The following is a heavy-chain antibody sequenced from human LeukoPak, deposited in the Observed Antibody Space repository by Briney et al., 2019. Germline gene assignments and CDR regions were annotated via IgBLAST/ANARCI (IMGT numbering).Heavy chain of an antibody. J-gene: IGHJ6*03. CDR2: IYTNGST. CDR3: ARSPGRPTYTAPRDYYMDV. CDR1: GGSISSGNYY. V-gene: IGHV4-61*02. D-gene: IGHD1-14*01. Sequence: PSQTLSLTCAVSGGSISSGNYYWSWIRQPAGKGLEWIGRIYTNGSTYYNPSLKIRVTISVDTSKNQFSLKLSSVTAADTAVYYCARSPGRPTYTAPRDYYMDVWGKGTTVTVSS.